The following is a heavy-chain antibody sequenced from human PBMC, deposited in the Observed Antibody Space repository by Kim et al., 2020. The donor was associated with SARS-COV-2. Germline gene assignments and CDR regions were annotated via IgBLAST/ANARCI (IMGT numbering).Heavy chain of an antibody. CDR2: IYNAGKT. CDR1: SASITSGGYY. Sequence: SETLSLTCTVSSASITSGGYYWSWIRQYPGKGLEWIGNIYNAGKTYYTTSLQSRVTISVDTSKNQFFLRLSSVTAADTAVYYCARAGPPRPTYFAGGGTPPPPQFDSWGRGTLVTVTP. D-gene: IGHD2-21*01. V-gene: IGHV4-31*03. CDR3: ARAGPPRPTYFAGGGTPPPPQFDS. J-gene: IGHJ4*02.